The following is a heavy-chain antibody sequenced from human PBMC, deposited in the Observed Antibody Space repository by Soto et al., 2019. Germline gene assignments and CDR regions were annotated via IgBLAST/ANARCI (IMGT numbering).Heavy chain of an antibody. V-gene: IGHV3-53*01. D-gene: IGHD4-17*01. CDR2: IYSGGRT. Sequence: EVQLVESGGGLIQPGGSLSLSCVASGFIVNSHYISWVRQAPGKGLEWVSIIYSGGRTYYADSVKGRFTISRDNSKNTVYLEMNSLRAEDTAVYYCAGPSVTILNYGMDVWGQGTTVTVSS. CDR1: GFIVNSHY. J-gene: IGHJ6*02. CDR3: AGPSVTILNYGMDV.